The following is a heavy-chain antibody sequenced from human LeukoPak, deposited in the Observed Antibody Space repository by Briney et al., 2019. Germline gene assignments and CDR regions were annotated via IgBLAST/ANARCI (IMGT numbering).Heavy chain of an antibody. J-gene: IGHJ4*02. CDR3: ARSFSSTDYDSSAYYS. Sequence: GALVKVSCKTSGYIFIGYYMHWVRQAPGQGLEWMGRINPNSGGTNYAQKFQGRVTMTRDTSIRTAYMELSRLRSDDTAVYYCARSFSSTDYDSSAYYSWGQGSLVTVSS. D-gene: IGHD3-22*01. CDR2: INPNSGGT. V-gene: IGHV1-2*06. CDR1: GYIFIGYY.